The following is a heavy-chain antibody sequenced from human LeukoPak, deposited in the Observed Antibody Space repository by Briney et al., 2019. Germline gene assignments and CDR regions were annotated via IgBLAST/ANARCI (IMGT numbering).Heavy chain of an antibody. Sequence: SETLSLTCAVYGGSFSGYYWSWNRQPPGKGLEWIGEINHSGSTNYNPSLKSRVTISVDTSKNQFSLKLSSVTAADTAVYYCASFYYDFWSGPIFDYWGQGTLVTVSS. V-gene: IGHV4-34*01. CDR2: INHSGST. J-gene: IGHJ4*02. D-gene: IGHD3-3*01. CDR1: GGSFSGYY. CDR3: ASFYYDFWSGPIFDY.